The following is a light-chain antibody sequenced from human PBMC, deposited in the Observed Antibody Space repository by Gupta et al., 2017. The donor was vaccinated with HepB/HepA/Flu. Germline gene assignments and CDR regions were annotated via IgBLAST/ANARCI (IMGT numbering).Light chain of an antibody. V-gene: IGKV3-20*01. J-gene: IGKJ5*01. Sequence: EFVLTQSPATLSLSPGERATLSCRASQSVNDYLAWYQQKPGQAPRRLIYGASSRATGIPDRCSGSGSGTDFTLTISRLEPEDFAVDYCQQYGSSPVTFGQGTRLEI. CDR3: QQYGSSPVT. CDR1: QSVNDY. CDR2: GAS.